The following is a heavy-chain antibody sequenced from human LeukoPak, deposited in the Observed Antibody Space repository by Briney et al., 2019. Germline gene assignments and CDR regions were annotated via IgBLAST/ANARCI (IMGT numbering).Heavy chain of an antibody. CDR2: INQDGSEE. J-gene: IGHJ4*02. Sequence: GGSLRLSCAASGFTFSNYWMSWVCQAPGKGLEWVAHINQDGSEEHYMDSVKARFIISRDNAKNSLSLQMDSLRAEDTAVYYCVGDGGVSGYDLLDYWGQGTLVTVSS. CDR1: GFTFSNYW. V-gene: IGHV3-7*01. CDR3: VGDGGVSGYDLLDY. D-gene: IGHD5-12*01.